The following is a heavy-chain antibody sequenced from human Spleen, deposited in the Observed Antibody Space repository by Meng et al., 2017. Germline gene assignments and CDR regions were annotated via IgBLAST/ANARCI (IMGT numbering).Heavy chain of an antibody. Sequence: GGSLRLSCAGSGFTFSNHAMSWVRQAPGKGLEWVSAISGSGAHTYYADSVKGRFTISRDNSKSALYLQMNSLRVEDTALYYCARGVDTTRSFNAFDVWGQGTMVTVSS. V-gene: IGHV3-23*01. CDR1: GFTFSNHA. J-gene: IGHJ3*01. D-gene: IGHD1-26*01. CDR2: ISGSGAHT. CDR3: ARGVDTTRSFNAFDV.